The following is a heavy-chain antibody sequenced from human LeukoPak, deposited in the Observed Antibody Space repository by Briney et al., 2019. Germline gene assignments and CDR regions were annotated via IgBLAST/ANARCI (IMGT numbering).Heavy chain of an antibody. CDR3: ARDFPNKQWLVGGGAFDI. V-gene: IGHV1-69*05. J-gene: IGHJ3*02. D-gene: IGHD6-19*01. Sequence: ASVKVSCKASGGTFSSYAISWVRQAPGQGLEWMGGIIPIFGTANYAQKFQGRVTITTDESTSTAHMELSSLRSEDTAVYYCARDFPNKQWLVGGGAFDIWGQGTMVTVSS. CDR1: GGTFSSYA. CDR2: IIPIFGTA.